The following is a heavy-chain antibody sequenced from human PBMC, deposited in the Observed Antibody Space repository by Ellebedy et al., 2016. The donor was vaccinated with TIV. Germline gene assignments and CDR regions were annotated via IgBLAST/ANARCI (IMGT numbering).Heavy chain of an antibody. CDR3: ARAELIVATTAPDY. J-gene: IGHJ4*02. V-gene: IGHV1-3*01. D-gene: IGHD5-12*01. CDR1: GYTFTSYA. Sequence: AASVKVSCKASGYTFTSYAMHWVRQAPGQRLEWMGWINAGNGNTKYSQKFQGRVTITRDTSASTAYMELSSLRSEDTAVYYCARAELIVATTAPDYWGQGTLVTVSS. CDR2: INAGNGNT.